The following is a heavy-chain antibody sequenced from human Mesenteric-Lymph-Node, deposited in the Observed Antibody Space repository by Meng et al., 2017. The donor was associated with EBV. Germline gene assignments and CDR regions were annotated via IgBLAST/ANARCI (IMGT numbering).Heavy chain of an antibody. CDR1: GGSIAGGSY. CDR3: ARRSGSYYGYFDY. Sequence: QVQLQASGPGLVKPSQTVSLPCAVSGGSIAGGSYWSWVRQPPGKGLEWIAFIHYSGDTYYNPSLKSRLTISVDTSKDQFSLRLRSVTAADTAVYYCARRSGSYYGYFDYWGQGTLVTVSS. D-gene: IGHD1-26*01. CDR2: IHYSGDT. V-gene: IGHV4-30-4*01. J-gene: IGHJ4*02.